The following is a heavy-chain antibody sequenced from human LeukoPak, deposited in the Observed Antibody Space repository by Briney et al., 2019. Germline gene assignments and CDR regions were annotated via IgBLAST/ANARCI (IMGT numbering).Heavy chain of an antibody. J-gene: IGHJ6*03. CDR1: GYTFTSYI. CDR3: ARERHIAAAVYYYYMDV. CDR2: INTYNGNT. D-gene: IGHD6-13*01. V-gene: IGHV1-18*01. Sequence: ASVKVSCKASGYTFTSYIISWVRQPPGQGLEWMGWINTYNGNTNYAQMVQGRVTMTTDKYTSTAYMELRSLRSDDTAVYYYARERHIAAAVYYYYMDVWGKGTPVTVSS.